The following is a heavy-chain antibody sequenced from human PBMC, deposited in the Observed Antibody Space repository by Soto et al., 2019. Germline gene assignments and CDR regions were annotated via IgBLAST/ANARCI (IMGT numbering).Heavy chain of an antibody. V-gene: IGHV3-7*01. CDR3: AGGSY. Sequence: EMHLVESGGGLVQPGGSLRPSCAASGFPFSIHWMNWVRQAPGKGLEWVANLNQNGREKYYVDSVKGRFTISRDNAKNSLSLQMNSLRAEDTAVYYCAGGSYWGQGTLVSVSS. D-gene: IGHD3-10*01. J-gene: IGHJ4*02. CDR2: LNQNGREK. CDR1: GFPFSIHW.